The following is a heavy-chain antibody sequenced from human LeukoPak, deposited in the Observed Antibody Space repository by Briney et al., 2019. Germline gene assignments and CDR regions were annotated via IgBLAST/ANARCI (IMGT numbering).Heavy chain of an antibody. CDR3: ARADSSWANDY. V-gene: IGHV3-74*01. CDR1: GFTFSSSW. Sequence: PGGSLLLSCVASGFTFSSSWMYWVRQAPGKGLVWASRISGDGSSTTYADSVKGRFTISRDNAKNTLYLQMNSLRVEDTAVYYCARADSSWANDYWGQGTLVTVSS. D-gene: IGHD6-13*01. CDR2: ISGDGSST. J-gene: IGHJ4*02.